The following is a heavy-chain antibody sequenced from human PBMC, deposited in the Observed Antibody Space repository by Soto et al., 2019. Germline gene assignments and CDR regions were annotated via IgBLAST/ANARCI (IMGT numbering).Heavy chain of an antibody. CDR1: GGSISSYY. D-gene: IGHD6-19*01. J-gene: IGHJ4*02. CDR3: ARHVSGWYVVDY. V-gene: IGHV4-59*08. CDR2: IYYSGST. Sequence: SVTLSLTCTVGGGSISSYYWSWIRQPPGKGLEWIGYIYYSGSTNYNPSLKSRVTISVDTSKNQFSLKLSSVTAADTAVYYCARHVSGWYVVDYWGQGTLVTVSS.